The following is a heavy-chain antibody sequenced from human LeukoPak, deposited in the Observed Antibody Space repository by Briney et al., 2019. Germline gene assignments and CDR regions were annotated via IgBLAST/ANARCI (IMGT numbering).Heavy chain of an antibody. V-gene: IGHV3-30*18. CDR2: ISYDGSNK. CDR1: GYTLNELS. D-gene: IGHD6-13*01. CDR3: AKVREAAAGKGEFDY. J-gene: IGHJ4*02. Sequence: SCKVSGYTLNELSVHWVRQAPGKGLEWVAVISYDGSNKYYADSVKGRFTISRDNSKNTLYLQMNSLRAEDTAVYYCAKVREAAAGKGEFDYWGQGTLVTVSS.